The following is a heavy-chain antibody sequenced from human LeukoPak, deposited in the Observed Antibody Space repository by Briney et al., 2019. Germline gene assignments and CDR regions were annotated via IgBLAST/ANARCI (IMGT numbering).Heavy chain of an antibody. CDR2: ISSSGSTI. CDR3: AREGHYYYYMDV. V-gene: IGHV3-11*04. J-gene: IGHJ6*03. Sequence: GGSLRLSCAASGFTFSDYYMSWIRQAPGKGLEWVSYISSSGSTIYYADSVKGRFTISRDNSKNTLYLQMNSLRAEDTAVYYCAREGHYYYYMDVWGQGTLVTVSS. CDR1: GFTFSDYY.